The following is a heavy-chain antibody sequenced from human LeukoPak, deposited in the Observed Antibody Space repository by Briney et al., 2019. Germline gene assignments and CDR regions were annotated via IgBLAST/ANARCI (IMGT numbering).Heavy chain of an antibody. Sequence: PGGSLRLSCAASGFTFSSYAMSWVRQAPGKGLEWVSGLSGSGSSTYYADSVKGRFTVSRDTSRSTLYLQMNSLGAEDTAVYYCAKGYMRGSSGSSYYFDYWGQGTLVTVSS. CDR1: GFTFSSYA. J-gene: IGHJ4*02. D-gene: IGHD3-3*01. V-gene: IGHV3-23*01. CDR2: LSGSGSST. CDR3: AKGYMRGSSGSSYYFDY.